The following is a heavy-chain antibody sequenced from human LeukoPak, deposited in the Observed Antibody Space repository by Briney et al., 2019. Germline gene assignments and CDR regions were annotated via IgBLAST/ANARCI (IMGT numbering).Heavy chain of an antibody. CDR1: GGTFSSYA. D-gene: IGHD1-26*01. J-gene: IGHJ4*02. CDR3: ARDRRCGSYYGSH. V-gene: IGHV1-18*01. Sequence: ASVKVSCKASGGTFSSYAISWVRQAPGQGLEWMGWISAYNGNTNYAQKLQGRVTMTTDTSTSTAYMELRSLRSDDTTVYYCARDRRCGSYYGSHWGQGTLVTVSS. CDR2: ISAYNGNT.